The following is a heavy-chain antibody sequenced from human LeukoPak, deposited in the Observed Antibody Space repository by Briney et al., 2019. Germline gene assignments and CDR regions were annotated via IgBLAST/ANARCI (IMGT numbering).Heavy chain of an antibody. CDR3: ARVSIAASFDP. Sequence: PSETLSHTCTVSGGSISSYYWSWIRQPPGKGLEWIGYIYYNGSTNYNTSLKSRVTISVDTSKDQFSLKLSSVTAADTAVYYCARVSIAASFDPWGQGTLVTVSS. V-gene: IGHV4-59*01. CDR1: GGSISSYY. D-gene: IGHD6-6*01. J-gene: IGHJ5*02. CDR2: IYYNGST.